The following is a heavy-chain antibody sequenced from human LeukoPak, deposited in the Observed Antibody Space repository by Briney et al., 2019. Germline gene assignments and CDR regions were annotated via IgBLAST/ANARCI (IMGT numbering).Heavy chain of an antibody. D-gene: IGHD3-22*01. Sequence: GGSLRLSCAASEFTFRTYGMHWVRLAPGKGLEWVAFIRYDGSNKYYADSVKGRFTISRDNSKNTLCLQMNSLRAEDTAVYYCAKGRLDFDYWGQGTLVTVSS. V-gene: IGHV3-30*02. CDR1: EFTFRTYG. CDR2: IRYDGSNK. CDR3: AKGRLDFDY. J-gene: IGHJ4*02.